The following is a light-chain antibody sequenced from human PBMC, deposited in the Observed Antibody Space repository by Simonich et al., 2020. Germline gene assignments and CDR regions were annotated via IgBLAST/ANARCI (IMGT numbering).Light chain of an antibody. CDR3: LLYYGGAWV. J-gene: IGLJ3*02. CDR1: TGAVTSGYY. CDR2: STS. V-gene: IGLV7-43*01. Sequence: QTVVTQEPSLTVSPGGTVTLPCASSTGAVTSGYYPNWFQQKPGQAPRALIYSTSNKTSWTPARVSGSLLGGKAALTLSGVQPEDEAEYYCLLYYGGAWVFGGGTKLTVL.